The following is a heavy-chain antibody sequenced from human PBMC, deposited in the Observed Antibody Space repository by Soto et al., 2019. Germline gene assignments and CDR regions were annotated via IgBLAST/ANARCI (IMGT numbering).Heavy chain of an antibody. CDR1: GGSIQSFDYF. V-gene: IGHV4-39*01. CDR2: INYSGSA. J-gene: IGHJ5*02. D-gene: IGHD4-17*01. Sequence: QLQLQESGPGLVKSSESLSLTCTVSGGSIQSFDYFWGWIRQAPGKGLEWIGSINYSGSAYHNLSLKSRVTMSVDTPKNHVSLTLSSVTAADTAIYYCGRHAYSDYVLTWFDPWGQGILVTVSS. CDR3: GRHAYSDYVLTWFDP.